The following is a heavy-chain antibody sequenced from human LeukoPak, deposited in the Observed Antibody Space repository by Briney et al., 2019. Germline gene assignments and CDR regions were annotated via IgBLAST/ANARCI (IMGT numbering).Heavy chain of an antibody. J-gene: IGHJ4*02. CDR2: ISPDGSKT. D-gene: IGHD2-21*02. CDR3: ATEREYCKIFGY. CDR1: GYTLSTIV. Sequence: GGSLRLFCTASGYTLSTIVLHCLRQAPGKGLEWVAMISPDGSKTFYTDSIKGRFTVSRDNSNNTLYLQMNSVRLEDTALYCCATEREYCKIFGYRGTGAIVTVSS. V-gene: IGHV3-30*04.